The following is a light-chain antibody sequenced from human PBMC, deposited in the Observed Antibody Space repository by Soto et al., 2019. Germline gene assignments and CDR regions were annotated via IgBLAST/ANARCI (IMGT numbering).Light chain of an antibody. CDR3: TSYTSSITRYV. Sequence: QLVLTQPASVSGSPGQSITISCTGTSSDVGGYNYVSWYQQDPGKAPKLMIYDVTNRPSGVSNRFSGSKSGNTASLTISGLQAEDEADYYCTSYTSSITRYVFGGGTKLTVL. J-gene: IGLJ3*02. CDR1: SSDVGGYNY. V-gene: IGLV2-14*01. CDR2: DVT.